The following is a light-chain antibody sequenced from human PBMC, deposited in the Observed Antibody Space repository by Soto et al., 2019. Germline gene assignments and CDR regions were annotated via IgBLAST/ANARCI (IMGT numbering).Light chain of an antibody. CDR1: SSNIGAGYD. CDR2: GNI. CDR3: QSYDSSLSGHVV. Sequence: QSVLTQPPSVSGAPGQRVTISCTGSSSNIGAGYDVHWYQQLPGTAPKLLTYGNINRPSGVPDRFSGSKSGTSASLAITGLQAEDEADYYCQSYDSSLSGHVVFGGGTKVTVL. J-gene: IGLJ2*01. V-gene: IGLV1-40*01.